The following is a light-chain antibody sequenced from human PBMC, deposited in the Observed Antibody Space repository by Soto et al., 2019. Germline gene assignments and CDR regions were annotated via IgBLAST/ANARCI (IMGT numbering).Light chain of an antibody. Sequence: QSVLTQPASVSGSAGQSITSSCTGTSSDVGLYDYVSWYQQHPGKAPQLMIYAVSNRPSGVSNRFSASKSGNTASLFISGLQAEDEADYYCSSYTSDSSYVFGSGTKVTVL. V-gene: IGLV2-14*01. CDR1: SSDVGLYDY. CDR2: AVS. J-gene: IGLJ1*01. CDR3: SSYTSDSSYV.